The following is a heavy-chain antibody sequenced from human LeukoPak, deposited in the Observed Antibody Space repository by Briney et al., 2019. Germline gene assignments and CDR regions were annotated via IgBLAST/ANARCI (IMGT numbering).Heavy chain of an antibody. CDR3: HDFWSGYYTVHDY. J-gene: IGHJ4*02. D-gene: IGHD3-3*01. Sequence: THSETLSLTCTVSGGSISSYYWSWIRQPPGKGLEWIGYIYYSGSTNYNPSLKSRVTIPVDTSKNQFSLKLSSVTAADTAVYYCHDFWSGYYTVHDYWGQGTLVTVSS. V-gene: IGHV4-59*01. CDR2: IYYSGST. CDR1: GGSISSYY.